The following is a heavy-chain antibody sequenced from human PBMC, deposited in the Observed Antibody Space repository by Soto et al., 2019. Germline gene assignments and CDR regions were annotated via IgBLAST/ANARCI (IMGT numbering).Heavy chain of an antibody. J-gene: IGHJ4*02. CDR2: ISSTTNYI. Sequence: GGSLRLSCAASGFTFTRYSMNWVPQAPGKGLEWVSSISSTTNYIYYGESMKGRFTISGDNARNSLYLEMNSLRAEDTAVYYCARESEDLTSNFDCWGQGTLVAVSS. CDR3: ARESEDLTSNFDC. V-gene: IGHV3-21*06. CDR1: GFTFTRYS.